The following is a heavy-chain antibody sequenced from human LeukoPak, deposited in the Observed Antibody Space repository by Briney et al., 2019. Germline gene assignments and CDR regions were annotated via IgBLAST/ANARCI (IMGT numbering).Heavy chain of an antibody. CDR1: GFTFSNYG. D-gene: IGHD6-25*01. CDR2: ISGSGGST. Sequence: GGSLRLSCAASGFTFSNYGMSWVRQAPGKGLEWVSAISGSGGSTYYADSVKGRFTISRDNSKNTVYLQMNSLRAEDTAVYYCAKGQRRLLPDYWGQGTLVTVSS. CDR3: AKGQRRLLPDY. J-gene: IGHJ4*02. V-gene: IGHV3-23*01.